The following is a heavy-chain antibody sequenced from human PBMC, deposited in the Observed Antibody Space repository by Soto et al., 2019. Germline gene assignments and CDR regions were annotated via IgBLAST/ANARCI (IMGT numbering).Heavy chain of an antibody. CDR1: GCSVRSGNHF. CDR2: MYYTGVT. D-gene: IGHD3-10*01. Sequence: SETLSLTCSVSGCSVRSGNHFWNWIRQPPGRRLEWLGYMYYTGVTNYNPSLKSRVIMSVDTSKNQFSLKLTSLSAADTAVYYCARGGEPLGYYGLDVWGQGITVTVSS. J-gene: IGHJ6*02. CDR3: ARGGEPLGYYGLDV. V-gene: IGHV4-61*01.